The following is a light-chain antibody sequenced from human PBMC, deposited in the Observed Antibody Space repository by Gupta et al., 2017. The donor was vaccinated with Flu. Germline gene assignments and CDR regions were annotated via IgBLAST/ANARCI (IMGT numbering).Light chain of an antibody. V-gene: IGLV3-21*02. CDR1: NIGSKS. CDR3: QVWDSSTDHPGI. J-gene: IGLJ2*01. Sequence: SYVLTQPPSVSVAPGQTARITCGGNNIGSKSVHWYQQKPGQAPVVVGFDDSDRPSGIPERFSGSNSGNTATLTISRVEAGDEADYYCQVWDSSTDHPGIFGGGTKLTVL. CDR2: DDS.